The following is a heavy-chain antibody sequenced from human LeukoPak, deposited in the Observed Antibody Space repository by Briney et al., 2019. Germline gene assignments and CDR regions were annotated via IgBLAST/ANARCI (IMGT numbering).Heavy chain of an antibody. CDR3: ARWSVLGVYAFDI. CDR2: IYYSGTT. D-gene: IGHD2-8*02. Sequence: SQTLSLTCSVSGGSISSSGYYWSWIRQRPGKGLEWIGYIYYSGTTYYNPSLKSRVSISVDTSKNQFSLKLSSVTAADTAVYYCARWSVLGVYAFDIWGQGTMVTVSS. V-gene: IGHV4-31*03. CDR1: GGSISSSGYY. J-gene: IGHJ3*02.